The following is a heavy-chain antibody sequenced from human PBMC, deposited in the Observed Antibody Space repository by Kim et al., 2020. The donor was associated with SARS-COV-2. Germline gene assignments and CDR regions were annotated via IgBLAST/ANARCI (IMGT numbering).Heavy chain of an antibody. V-gene: IGHV4-59*08. CDR1: GGSINNYY. CDR3: ARRALSRWLQPIHLDF. J-gene: IGHJ4*02. Sequence: SETLSLTCAVSGGSINNYYWSWIRQPPGKGLEWIGNIFYSGITNYNPSLKSRVTISVDTSKNQFSLKLSSVTAADTAVYYCARRALSRWLQPIHLDFWGQGTLVPVSS. CDR2: IFYSGIT. D-gene: IGHD5-12*01.